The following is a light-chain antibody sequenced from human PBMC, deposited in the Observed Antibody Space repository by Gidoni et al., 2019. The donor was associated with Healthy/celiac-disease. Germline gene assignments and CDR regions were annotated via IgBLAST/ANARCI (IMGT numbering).Light chain of an antibody. CDR3: QQYDNLPV. Sequence: DIQMTHSPSSLSASVGDRVNITCHASQDISNYLNWYKQKPGKATKFLIYDASNLETGVTSRFSGSGSGKDFTFTISSLQPEDIETYYCQQYDNLPVFGQGTKVEIK. CDR1: QDISNY. J-gene: IGKJ1*01. CDR2: DAS. V-gene: IGKV1-33*01.